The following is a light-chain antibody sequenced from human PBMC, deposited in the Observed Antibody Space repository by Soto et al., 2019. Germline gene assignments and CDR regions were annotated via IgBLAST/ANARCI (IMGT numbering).Light chain of an antibody. CDR1: SSDVGGYDY. CDR3: SSYTTSSTVV. CDR2: DVS. J-gene: IGLJ2*01. V-gene: IGLV2-14*03. Sequence: QSVLTQPASVSGSPGQSITISCTGTSSDVGGYDYVSWYQQLPGKAPKLMIYDVSNRPSGVSNRFSGSKSGNTASLTISGLQAEDEADYHCSSYTTSSTVVFGGGTKLTVL.